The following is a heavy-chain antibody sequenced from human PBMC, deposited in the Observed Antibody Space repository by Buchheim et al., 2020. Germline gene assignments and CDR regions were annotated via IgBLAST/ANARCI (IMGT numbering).Heavy chain of an antibody. J-gene: IGHJ4*02. CDR1: GGSFIGYY. Sequence: QVQLQQWGAGLLKPSETLSLTCAVYGGSFIGYYWSWIRQPPGKGLEWIGEINHSGSTNYNPSLKSRVTISVDTSKNQFSLKLSSVTAADTAVYYCARVGRYCSGGSCYPNPFDYWGQGTL. CDR2: INHSGST. CDR3: ARVGRYCSGGSCYPNPFDY. D-gene: IGHD2-15*01. V-gene: IGHV4-34*01.